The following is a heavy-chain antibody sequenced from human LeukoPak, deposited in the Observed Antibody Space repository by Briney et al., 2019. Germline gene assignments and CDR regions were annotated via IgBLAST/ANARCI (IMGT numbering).Heavy chain of an antibody. CDR1: GFTFSSYA. CDR3: AKLGSGSYYGGDY. Sequence: GGSLRLSCAASGFTFSSYAMSWVRQAPGKGLEWVLAISGSGGSTYYADSVKGRFTISRDNSKNTLYLQMNSLRAEDTAVYYCAKLGSGSYYGGDYWGQGTLVTVSS. V-gene: IGHV3-23*01. D-gene: IGHD3-10*01. J-gene: IGHJ4*02. CDR2: ISGSGGST.